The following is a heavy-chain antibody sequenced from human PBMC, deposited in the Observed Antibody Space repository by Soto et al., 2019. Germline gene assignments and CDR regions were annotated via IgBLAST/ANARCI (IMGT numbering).Heavy chain of an antibody. V-gene: IGHV1-69*13. CDR2: IIPIFGTA. D-gene: IGHD6-19*01. Sequence: SVKVSCKASGGTFSSYAISWVRQAPGQGLEWMGGIIPIFGTANYAQKFQGRVTITADESTSTAYMELSSLRSEDTAVYYCARNGPRAVAGKFDYWGQGTLVTVSS. CDR3: ARNGPRAVAGKFDY. CDR1: GGTFSSYA. J-gene: IGHJ4*02.